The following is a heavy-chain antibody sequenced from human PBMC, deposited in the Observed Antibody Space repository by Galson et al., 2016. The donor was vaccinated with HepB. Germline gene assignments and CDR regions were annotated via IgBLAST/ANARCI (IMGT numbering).Heavy chain of an antibody. D-gene: IGHD3-3*01. CDR1: GYTAPNYC. V-gene: IGHV1-46*01. J-gene: IGHJ4*02. CDR3: AGSVLRFLKFDS. CDR2: FDPSVGSP. Sequence: SVKVSCKATGYTAPNYCFHWVRQAPGQGLEWLGVFDPSVGSPSLAETFQGRVTMTRDTSTSTVYMELRSLISEDTAVYYCAGSVLRFLKFDSWGQGTLVVVSS.